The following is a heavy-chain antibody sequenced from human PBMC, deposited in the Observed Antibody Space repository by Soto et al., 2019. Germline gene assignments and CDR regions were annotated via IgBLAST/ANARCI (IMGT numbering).Heavy chain of an antibody. Sequence: GESLKISCKGSGYSFAGYWITWVRQKPGKGLEWMGRIDPSDSQTYYSPSFRGHVTISVTKSITTVFLQWGSLRASDTAMYYCARQIYDSDTGPNFQYYFDSWGQGTPVTVSS. CDR3: ARQIYDSDTGPNFQYYFDS. V-gene: IGHV5-10-1*01. CDR2: IDPSDSQT. J-gene: IGHJ4*02. D-gene: IGHD3-22*01. CDR1: GYSFAGYW.